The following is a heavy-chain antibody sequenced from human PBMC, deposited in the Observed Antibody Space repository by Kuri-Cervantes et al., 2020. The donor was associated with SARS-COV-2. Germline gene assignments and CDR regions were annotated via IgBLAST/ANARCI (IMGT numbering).Heavy chain of an antibody. D-gene: IGHD3-3*01. CDR2: ISGSGGST. CDR3: AKDPYDFWSGYYLYYFDY. Sequence: GGSLRLSCAASGFTFSSYAMSWVRQAPGKGLEWVSAISGSGGSTYYADSVKGRFTISRDNSKNTLYLQMSSLRAEDTAVYYCAKDPYDFWSGYYLYYFDYWGQGTLVTVSS. CDR1: GFTFSSYA. J-gene: IGHJ4*02. V-gene: IGHV3-23*01.